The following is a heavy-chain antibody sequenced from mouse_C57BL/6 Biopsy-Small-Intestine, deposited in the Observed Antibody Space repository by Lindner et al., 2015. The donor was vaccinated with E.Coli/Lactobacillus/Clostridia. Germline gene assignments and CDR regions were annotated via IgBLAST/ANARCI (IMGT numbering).Heavy chain of an antibody. V-gene: IGHV1-66*01. D-gene: IGHD2-1*01. Sequence: VQLQESGPELVKPGASVKMSCKASDYRFTSYYIHWVRQRPGQGLEWIGWIYPGDGNSKYNEKFEGKATLTADTSSSTAYMQLSSLTSEDSAVYYCTREGNSAFDYWGQGTTFTVSS. CDR3: TREGNSAFDY. CDR1: DYRFTSYY. J-gene: IGHJ2*01. CDR2: IYPGDGNS.